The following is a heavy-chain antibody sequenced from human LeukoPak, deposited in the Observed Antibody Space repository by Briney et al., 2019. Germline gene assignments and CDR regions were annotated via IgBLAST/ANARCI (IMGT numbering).Heavy chain of an antibody. V-gene: IGHV1-18*01. CDR1: GYTFTSYG. CDR2: ISAYNGYT. J-gene: IGHJ3*02. CDR3: ASRGYGDGFNDAFDI. D-gene: IGHD5-24*01. Sequence: GASVKVSCKASGYTFTSYGISWVRQAPGQGLEWMGWISAYNGYTNYAQKLQGRVTITTDTSTSTAYMELRSLRSDDTAVYYCASRGYGDGFNDAFDIWGQGTMVTVSS.